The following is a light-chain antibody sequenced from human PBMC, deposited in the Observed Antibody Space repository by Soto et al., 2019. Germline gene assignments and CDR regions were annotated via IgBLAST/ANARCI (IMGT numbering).Light chain of an antibody. CDR3: QQYHNWPPGT. CDR2: SAS. V-gene: IGKV3-15*01. CDR1: QSVSSS. J-gene: IGKJ1*01. Sequence: EIVMTQSPATLSVSPGERATLSCRASQSVSSSLAWYQQKRGQAPRLLIYSASTRATGIPARFSGSGSRTDITLTISSLQSEDFAVYYCQQYHNWPPGTFGQGTKVEIK.